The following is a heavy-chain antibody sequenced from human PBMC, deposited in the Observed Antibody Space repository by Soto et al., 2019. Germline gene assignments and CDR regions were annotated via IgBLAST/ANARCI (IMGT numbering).Heavy chain of an antibody. J-gene: IGHJ4*02. V-gene: IGHV3-53*04. D-gene: IGHD3-22*01. CDR2: IYSGGST. CDR1: GFTVSSNY. Sequence: GGSLRLSCAASGFTVSSNYMSWVRQAPGKGLEWVAVIYSGGSTYYADSVKGRFTISRRNSKNTLYLQMNSLRAEDTVVYYGAGASPDYYDSSGYYYYFDYWGQGTLVTVSS. CDR3: AGASPDYYDSSGYYYYFDY.